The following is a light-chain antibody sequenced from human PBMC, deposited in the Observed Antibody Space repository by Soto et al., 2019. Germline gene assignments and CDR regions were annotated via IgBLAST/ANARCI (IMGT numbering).Light chain of an antibody. CDR3: QQYNDWPFWT. Sequence: EIVMTQSPATLSVSPGERATLSCRASQSVSNNLDWYQQKPGQAPRLLIYGASTRATGIPGRFSGSGSGTEFTLNITSLQSEDVAVYYCQQYNDWPFWTFGQGTKVEI. CDR2: GAS. J-gene: IGKJ1*01. V-gene: IGKV3-15*01. CDR1: QSVSNN.